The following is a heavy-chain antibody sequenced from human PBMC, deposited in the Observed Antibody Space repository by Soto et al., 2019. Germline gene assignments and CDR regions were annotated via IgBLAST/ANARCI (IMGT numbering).Heavy chain of an antibody. V-gene: IGHV4-34*01. D-gene: IGHD3-3*01. CDR1: GGSFSGYY. J-gene: IGHJ5*02. CDR3: ARGRTYYDFGSGRNWFDP. Sequence: QVQLQQWGAGLLKPSETLSLTCAVYGGSFSGYYWSWIRQPPGKGLEWIGEINHSGSTNYNPSLKSRVTISVDTFEIQFSLKLSSVTAADTAVYYCARGRTYYDFGSGRNWFDPWGQGTLVTVSS. CDR2: INHSGST.